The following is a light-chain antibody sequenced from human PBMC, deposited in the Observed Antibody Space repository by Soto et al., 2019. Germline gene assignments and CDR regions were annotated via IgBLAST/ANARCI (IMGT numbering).Light chain of an antibody. J-gene: IGLJ1*01. CDR2: DTS. Sequence: QAVVTQEPSLTVSPGGTVTLTCGSSTGAVTSGHYPYWFQQKPGQAPRTLIYDTSNKHSWTPARFPGSLLGGKAALTLSGAQPEGEAEYYCLLSYSGARLYVFGTGTKVTVL. V-gene: IGLV7-46*01. CDR1: TGAVTSGHY. CDR3: LLSYSGARLYV.